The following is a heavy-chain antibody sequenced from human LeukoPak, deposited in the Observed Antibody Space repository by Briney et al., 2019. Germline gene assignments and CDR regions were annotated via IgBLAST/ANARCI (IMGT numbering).Heavy chain of an antibody. Sequence: SETLSLTCAVYGGSFSGYYWSWIRQPPGKGLEWIGEINHSGSTNYNPSLKSRVTISVDTSKNQFSLKLSSVTAADTAVYYCASSEPAGPSYFDYWGQGTLVTVSS. CDR1: GGSFSGYY. V-gene: IGHV4-34*01. D-gene: IGHD1-14*01. CDR2: INHSGST. CDR3: ASSEPAGPSYFDY. J-gene: IGHJ4*02.